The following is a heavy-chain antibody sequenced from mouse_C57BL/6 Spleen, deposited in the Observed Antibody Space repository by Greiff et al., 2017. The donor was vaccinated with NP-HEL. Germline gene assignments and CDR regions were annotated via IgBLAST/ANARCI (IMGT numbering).Heavy chain of an antibody. Sequence: VQLQQPGAELVMPGASVKLSCKASGYTFTSYWMHWVKQRPGQGLEWIGEIDPSDSYTNYNQKSKGKSTLTVDKSSSTAYMQLSSLTSEDSAVYYCATSYPAWFAYWGQGTLVTVSA. V-gene: IGHV1-69*01. CDR3: ATSYPAWFAY. CDR2: IDPSDSYT. CDR1: GYTFTSYW. D-gene: IGHD2-10*01. J-gene: IGHJ3*01.